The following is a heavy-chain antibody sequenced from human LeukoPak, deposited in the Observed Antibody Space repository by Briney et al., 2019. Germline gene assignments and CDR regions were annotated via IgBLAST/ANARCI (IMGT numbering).Heavy chain of an antibody. CDR2: IIPIFGTA. J-gene: IGHJ5*02. CDR1: GGTFSSYA. Sequence: SVSVSCTASGGTFSSYAISWVRQAPGHGLEWMGGIIPIFGTANYAQKFQGRVTITTDESTSTAYMELSSLRSEDTAVYYCASSSANWGSRTSAHPYNWFDPWGQGTLVTVSS. D-gene: IGHD7-27*01. V-gene: IGHV1-69*05. CDR3: ASSSANWGSRTSAHPYNWFDP.